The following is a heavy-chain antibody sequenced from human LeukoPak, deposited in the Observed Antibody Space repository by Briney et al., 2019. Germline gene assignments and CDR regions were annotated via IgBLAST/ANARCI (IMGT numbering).Heavy chain of an antibody. D-gene: IGHD3-10*01. Sequence: SATLSLTYTVPGGSISSSSYYWGWIRLPPGKGLEWIGSIYYSGSTYYNPSLKSRVTISVDTSKNQFSLKLSSVTAADTAVYYCDYVGYYGSGTISDYWGQGTLVTVSS. CDR1: GGSISSSSYY. V-gene: IGHV4-39*01. CDR3: DYVGYYGSGTISDY. J-gene: IGHJ4*02. CDR2: IYYSGST.